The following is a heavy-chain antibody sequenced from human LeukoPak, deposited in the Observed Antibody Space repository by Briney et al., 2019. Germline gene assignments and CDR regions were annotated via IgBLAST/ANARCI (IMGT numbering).Heavy chain of an antibody. V-gene: IGHV3-33*06. D-gene: IGHD3-16*01. J-gene: IGHJ4*02. CDR2: IWYDGSNK. Sequence: GRSLRLSCAASGFTFRNYGMNWVRQAPGKGLEWVAIIWYDGSNKYYADSVKGRFTISRDNSKNTLYLQMNSLRAEDTAVYYCAKRGGDGNPHDYWGQGTLVTVSS. CDR1: GFTFRNYG. CDR3: AKRGGDGNPHDY.